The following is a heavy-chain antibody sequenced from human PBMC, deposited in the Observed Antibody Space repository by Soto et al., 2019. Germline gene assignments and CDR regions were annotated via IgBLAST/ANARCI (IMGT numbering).Heavy chain of an antibody. CDR2: ISYDGSNK. J-gene: IGHJ6*02. Sequence: QVQLVESGGGVVQPGRSLRLSCAASGFTFSSYAMHWVRQAPGKGLEWVAVISYDGSNKYYADSVKGRFTISRDNSKNTLYLQMNSLRAEDTAVYYCAREIVYCISTSCSRGYGMDVWGQGTTVTVSS. V-gene: IGHV3-30-3*01. D-gene: IGHD2-2*01. CDR3: AREIVYCISTSCSRGYGMDV. CDR1: GFTFSSYA.